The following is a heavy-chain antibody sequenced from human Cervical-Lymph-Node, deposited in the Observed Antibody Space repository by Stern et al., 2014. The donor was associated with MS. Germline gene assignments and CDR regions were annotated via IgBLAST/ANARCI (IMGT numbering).Heavy chain of an antibody. CDR1: GYSFTSYW. V-gene: IGHV5-51*01. CDR2: IYPGDSHT. J-gene: IGHJ4*02. Sequence: MQLVQSGAEVKKPGDSLKISCKASGYSFTSYWIGWVRQMPGKGLEWMGIIYPGDSHTRYSPSFQGQVTISADRSISTAYLQWSSLKASDTAMYYCVRQAPEQTLDYWGQGTLVTVSS. CDR3: VRQAPEQTLDY. D-gene: IGHD1/OR15-1a*01.